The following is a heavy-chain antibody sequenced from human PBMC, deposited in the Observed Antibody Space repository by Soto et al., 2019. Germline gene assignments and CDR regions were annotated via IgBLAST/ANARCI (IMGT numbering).Heavy chain of an antibody. V-gene: IGHV3-23*01. CDR3: AKKKSRTMVRGVIGY. Sequence: EVQLLESGGGLVQPGGSLRLSCAASGFTFSSYAMSWVRQAPGKGLEWVSAISGSGGSTYYADSVKGRFTISRDNSKNTLYLKMNSLRAEDTAVYYCAKKKSRTMVRGVIGYWGQGTLVTVSS. CDR2: ISGSGGST. D-gene: IGHD3-10*01. J-gene: IGHJ4*02. CDR1: GFTFSSYA.